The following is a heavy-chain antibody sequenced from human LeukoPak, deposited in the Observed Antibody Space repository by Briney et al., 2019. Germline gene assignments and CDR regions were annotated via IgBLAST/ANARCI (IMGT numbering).Heavy chain of an antibody. CDR1: GCTFSSYS. V-gene: IGHV3-21*01. CDR2: ISSSSSYI. J-gene: IGHJ3*02. CDR3: ARGVGEDDAFDI. Sequence: GGSLRLSCAASGCTFSSYSMNWVRQAPGKGLEWVSSISSSSSYIYYADSVKGRFIISRDNAKNSLYLQMNSLRAEDTAVYYCARGVGEDDAFDIWGQGTMVTVSS. D-gene: IGHD4-17*01.